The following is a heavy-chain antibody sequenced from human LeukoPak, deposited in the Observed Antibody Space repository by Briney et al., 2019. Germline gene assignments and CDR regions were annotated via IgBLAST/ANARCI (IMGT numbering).Heavy chain of an antibody. CDR2: ISASGGST. CDR3: AKDLSNCYDGSGPGAFFDY. V-gene: IGHV3-23*01. D-gene: IGHD3-22*01. CDR1: GFTFSTSA. Sequence: GGSLRLSCAASGFTFSTSAMTWVRRAPGKGLEWVSSISASGGSTYSADSVKGRFTISRDNSENTLYLQMNRLRADDTALYYCAKDLSNCYDGSGPGAFFDYWGQGTVVTVSS. J-gene: IGHJ4*02.